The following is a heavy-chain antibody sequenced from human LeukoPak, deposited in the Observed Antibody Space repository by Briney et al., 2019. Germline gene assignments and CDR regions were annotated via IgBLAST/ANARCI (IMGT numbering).Heavy chain of an antibody. D-gene: IGHD2-2*01. CDR1: GFTFGDYA. Sequence: AGGSLRLSCTASGFTFGDYAMSWVRQAPGKGLEWVGFIRSKAYGGTTEYAASVKGRFTISRDDSKGIAYLQMNSLETGDTAVYYCTRDLGYCSSTSCYAAFDIWGQGTMVTVSS. J-gene: IGHJ3*02. V-gene: IGHV3-49*04. CDR3: TRDLGYCSSTSCYAAFDI. CDR2: IRSKAYGGTT.